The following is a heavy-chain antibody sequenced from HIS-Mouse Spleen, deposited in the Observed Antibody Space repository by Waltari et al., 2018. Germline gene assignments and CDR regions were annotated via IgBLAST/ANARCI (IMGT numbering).Heavy chain of an antibody. D-gene: IGHD2-15*01. CDR2: IWYDGSNK. V-gene: IGHV3-33*01. CDR1: GFTFSIYG. CDR3: ARDSVAATYYYYYGMDV. Sequence: QVQLVESGGGVVQPGRSLRLSCAASGFTFSIYGMHWVRQAPGKGLEWVAVIWYDGSNKYYADSVKGRFTISRDNSKNTLYLQMNSLRAEDTAVYYCARDSVAATYYYYYGMDVWGQGTTVTVSS. J-gene: IGHJ6*02.